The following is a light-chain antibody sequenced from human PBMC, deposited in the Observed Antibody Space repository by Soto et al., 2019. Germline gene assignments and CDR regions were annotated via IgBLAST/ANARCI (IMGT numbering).Light chain of an antibody. CDR1: QGISNH. CDR3: LHHHNFPLT. Sequence: DIQMTQSPSAMSASVGDRVTITCRASQGISNHLVWFQQKPGQVPERLIYDASALQAGVSSRFSGSGSGTDFTLTISSLQPEDFATYFCLHHHNFPLTFGQGTRLEIK. J-gene: IGKJ5*01. V-gene: IGKV1-17*03. CDR2: DAS.